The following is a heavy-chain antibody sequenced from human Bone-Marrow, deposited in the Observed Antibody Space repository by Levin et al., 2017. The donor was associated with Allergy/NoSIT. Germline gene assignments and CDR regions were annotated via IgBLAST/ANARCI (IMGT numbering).Heavy chain of an antibody. V-gene: IGHV4-30-4*01. CDR1: GGSISNSDDY. D-gene: IGHD5-12*01. J-gene: IGHJ4*02. CDR2: IYHTGIT. Sequence: PSETLSLTCSVSGGSISNSDDYWTWIRQPPGTGPEWIGYIYHTGITYYNPSLEGQVIISVDTSKNQFSLEMTSVTAADTAVYYCARGGGGSSTVATFFFESWGQGTLVTVSS. CDR3: ARGGGGSSTVATFFFES.